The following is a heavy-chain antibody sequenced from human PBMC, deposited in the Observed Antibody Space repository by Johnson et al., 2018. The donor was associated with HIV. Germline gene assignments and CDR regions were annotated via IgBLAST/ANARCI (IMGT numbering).Heavy chain of an antibody. Sequence: VHLVESGGGLVQPGGSLRLSCAASGLTFSLYWMTWVRQAPGKGLEWVANIKQDGSEKYYVDSVKGGFTISRDNAKNSVYLQMNGLRAEDTALYYCARDEMQRRYALTAFDIWGQGTMVTVSS. D-gene: IGHD6-25*01. V-gene: IGHV3-7*05. CDR3: ARDEMQRRYALTAFDI. CDR1: GLTFSLYW. CDR2: IKQDGSEK. J-gene: IGHJ3*02.